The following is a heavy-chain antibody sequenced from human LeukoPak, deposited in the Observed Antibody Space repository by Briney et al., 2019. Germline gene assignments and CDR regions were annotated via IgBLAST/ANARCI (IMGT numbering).Heavy chain of an antibody. V-gene: IGHV4-59*08. CDR2: IYYSGST. Sequence: SETLSLTCTVSGGSISTYYWSWVQQPPGKGLEWLGYIYYSGSTNYNPSLKSRVTMSIDTSKNQFSLKLSSVTAADTAVYYCARRKYYDILTGLIGWFDPWGQGTLVTVSS. CDR1: GGSISTYY. CDR3: ARRKYYDILTGLIGWFDP. J-gene: IGHJ5*02. D-gene: IGHD3-9*01.